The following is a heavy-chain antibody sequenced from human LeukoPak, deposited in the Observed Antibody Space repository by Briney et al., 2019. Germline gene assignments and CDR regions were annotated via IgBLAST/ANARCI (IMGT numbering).Heavy chain of an antibody. Sequence: SETLSLTCTVSGGSISSHYWSWIRQPAGKGLEWIGHIYTSGTTNYNPSLKSRVTMSVDTSKNRFSLKLSSVTAADTAVYYCARADDYSNRHFDYWGQGTLVTVSS. CDR1: GGSISSHY. CDR3: ARADDYSNRHFDY. D-gene: IGHD4-11*01. CDR2: IYTSGTT. V-gene: IGHV4-4*07. J-gene: IGHJ4*02.